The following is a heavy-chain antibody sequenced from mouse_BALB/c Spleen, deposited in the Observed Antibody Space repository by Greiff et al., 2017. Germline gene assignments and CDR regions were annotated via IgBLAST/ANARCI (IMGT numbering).Heavy chain of an antibody. CDR3: ARSSQPGFAY. CDR1: GYSITSDYA. V-gene: IGHV3-2*02. Sequence: EVKLQESGPGLVKPSQSLSLTCTVTGYSITSDYAWNWIRQFPGNKLEWMGYISYSGSTSYNPSLKSRISITRDTSKNQFFLQLNSVTTEDTATYYCARSSQPGFAYWGQGTLVTVSA. CDR2: ISYSGST. D-gene: IGHD6-1*01. J-gene: IGHJ3*01.